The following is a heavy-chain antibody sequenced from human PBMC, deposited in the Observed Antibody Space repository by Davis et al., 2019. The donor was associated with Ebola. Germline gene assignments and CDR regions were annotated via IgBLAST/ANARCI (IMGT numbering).Heavy chain of an antibody. CDR1: GFIFNTYA. V-gene: IGHV3-30-3*01. D-gene: IGHD3-10*01. Sequence: GGSLRLSCAASGFIFNTYAMHWVRQAPGRGPEWVAVVSYDGNTQLYADSVKGRFTISRDNSKNTLYLQMNSLRAEDTAVYYCAREALWFGELHFDYWGQGTLVTVSS. CDR3: AREALWFGELHFDY. J-gene: IGHJ4*02. CDR2: VSYDGNTQ.